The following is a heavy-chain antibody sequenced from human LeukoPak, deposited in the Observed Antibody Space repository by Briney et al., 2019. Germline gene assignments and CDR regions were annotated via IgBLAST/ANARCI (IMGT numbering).Heavy chain of an antibody. V-gene: IGHV3-21*01. Sequence: GGSLRLSCAASGFTFSSYSMNWVRQAPGKGLEWVSSISSSSSYIYYADSVKGRFTISRDNAKNSLYLQMNSLRAEDTAVYYCAGEFSGSNYGFPFDYWGQGTLVTVSS. CDR2: ISSSSSYI. CDR3: AGEFSGSNYGFPFDY. D-gene: IGHD1-26*01. J-gene: IGHJ4*02. CDR1: GFTFSSYS.